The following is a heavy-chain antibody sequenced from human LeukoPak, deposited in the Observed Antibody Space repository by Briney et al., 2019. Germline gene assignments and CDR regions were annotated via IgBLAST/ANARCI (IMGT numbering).Heavy chain of an antibody. V-gene: IGHV4-34*01. CDR1: GGSFSGYY. CDR3: ARVVVARRWRPGTSVGPFDY. CDR2: INHSGST. J-gene: IGHJ4*02. Sequence: SETLSLTCAVYGGSFSGYYWSWIRQPPGKGLEWIGEINHSGSTNYNPSLKSRVTISVDTSKNQFSLKLSSVTAADTAVYYCARVVVARRWRPGTSVGPFDYWGQGTLVTVSS. D-gene: IGHD2-2*01.